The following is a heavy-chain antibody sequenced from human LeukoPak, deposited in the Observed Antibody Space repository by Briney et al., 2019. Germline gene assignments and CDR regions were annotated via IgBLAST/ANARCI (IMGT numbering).Heavy chain of an antibody. CDR1: GFTFSSYS. J-gene: IGHJ3*02. D-gene: IGHD6-19*01. CDR2: ISSSSSYI. Sequence: PGGSLRLSCAASGFTFSSYSMNWVRQAPGKGLEWVSSISSSSSYIYYADSVKGRLTISRDNAKNSLYLQMNSLRAEDTAVYYCARDRNHEQWLVLDDAFDIWGQGTMVTVSS. CDR3: ARDRNHEQWLVLDDAFDI. V-gene: IGHV3-21*01.